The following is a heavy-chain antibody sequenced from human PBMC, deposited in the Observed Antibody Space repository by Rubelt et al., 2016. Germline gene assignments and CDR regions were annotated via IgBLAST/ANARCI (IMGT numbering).Heavy chain of an antibody. Sequence: QVQLVESGGGVVQPGRSLRLSCAASGFTFSSYAMHWVRQAPGKGLEWVAVISYDGSNKYYADSVKGRFTIYRDNSKNTLYLQMNSLRAEDTAVYYCAREITPADLDWGQGTLVTVSS. V-gene: IGHV3-30*04. CDR3: AREITPADLD. D-gene: IGHD2-2*01. J-gene: IGHJ4*02. CDR1: GFTFSSYA. CDR2: ISYDGSNK.